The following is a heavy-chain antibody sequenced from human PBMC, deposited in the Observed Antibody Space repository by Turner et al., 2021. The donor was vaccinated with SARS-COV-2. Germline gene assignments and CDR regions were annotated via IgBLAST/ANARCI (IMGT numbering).Heavy chain of an antibody. CDR2: ISSSSTYI. D-gene: IGHD3-3*01. CDR3: ARYRRDYDFWSGAYGMGGMDV. V-gene: IGHV3-21*01. CDR1: GFTFRTYS. Sequence: EVQLVASGGGLVQPGGSLRLPCAASGFTFRTYSMNWVRQAPGKGLEWVSSISSSSTYIYYADSVKCRFTISRDNAKNSLYLQMNSRRAEDTAVYYCARYRRDYDFWSGAYGMGGMDVWGQGTTVTVSS. J-gene: IGHJ6*02.